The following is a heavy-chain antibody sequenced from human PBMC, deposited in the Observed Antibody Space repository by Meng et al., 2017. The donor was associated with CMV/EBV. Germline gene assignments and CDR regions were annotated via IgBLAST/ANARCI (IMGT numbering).Heavy chain of an antibody. J-gene: IGHJ4*02. CDR1: GFTFSNYF. CDR2: INQGGSEK. V-gene: IGHV3-7*01. D-gene: IGHD2-2*01. Sequence: GESLKISCAASGFTFSNYFMKWVRQAPGKGLEWVANINQGGSEKNYVDSVKGRFTISRDNAKNSLYLQMNSLRAEDTAVYYCARLLCSSTSCYFDYWGQGTLVTVSP. CDR3: ARLLCSSTSCYFDY.